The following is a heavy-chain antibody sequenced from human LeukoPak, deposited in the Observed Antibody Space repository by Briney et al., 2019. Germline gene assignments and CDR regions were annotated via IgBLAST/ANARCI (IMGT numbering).Heavy chain of an antibody. CDR2: INPNSGDT. J-gene: IGHJ4*02. V-gene: IGHV1-2*02. Sequence: ASVKVSCKASGYPFPGHYIHWVRPAPGQGLEWMGWINPNSGDTNYAQKFQGRVTMTRDTSISTAYMELSRLTSDDTAVYYCGRSSWLVLSFDYWGQGTLVTVSS. CDR3: GRSSWLVLSFDY. CDR1: GYPFPGHY. D-gene: IGHD6-19*01.